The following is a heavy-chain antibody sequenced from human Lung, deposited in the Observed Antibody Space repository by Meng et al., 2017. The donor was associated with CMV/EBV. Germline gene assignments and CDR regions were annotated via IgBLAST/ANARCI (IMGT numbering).Heavy chain of an antibody. CDR2: INHSVST. D-gene: IGHD3-10*01. CDR3: ARGPSYYYGSGSYYNAMYNWFDP. CDR1: YY. Sequence: YYWSWIRQPPGKGLEWIGEINHSVSTNYNPSLKSRVTISVDTSKNQFSLKLSSVTAADTAVYYCARGPSYYYGSGSYYNAMYNWFDPWGQGTLVTVSS. J-gene: IGHJ5*02. V-gene: IGHV4-34*01.